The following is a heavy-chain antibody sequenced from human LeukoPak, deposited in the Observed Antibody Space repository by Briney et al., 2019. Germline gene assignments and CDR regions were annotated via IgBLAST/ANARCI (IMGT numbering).Heavy chain of an antibody. CDR1: GFTFSSYA. V-gene: IGHV3-23*01. J-gene: IGHJ4*02. Sequence: GGSLRLSFAASGFTFSSYAMSSVRPAPGKGLEWVSAISGSGGSTYYADSVKGRFTISRDNSKNTLYLQMNSLRAEDTAVYYCAKGRAVAGIFDYWGQGTLVTVSS. CDR3: AKGRAVAGIFDY. D-gene: IGHD6-19*01. CDR2: ISGSGGST.